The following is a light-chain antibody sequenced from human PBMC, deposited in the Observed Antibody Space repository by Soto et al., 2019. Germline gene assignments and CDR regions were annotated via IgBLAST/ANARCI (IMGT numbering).Light chain of an antibody. CDR3: SSYTIGSTYV. Sequence: QSVLTQPASVSASPGQSITISCTGTSSDVGTYDDVSWYRQHPGKARRLLIYEVTNRPSGVSNRFSGSKSGDTASLTISGLQAEDEGDYYCSSYTIGSTYVFGSGTKATVL. V-gene: IGLV2-14*01. J-gene: IGLJ1*01. CDR1: SSDVGTYDD. CDR2: EVT.